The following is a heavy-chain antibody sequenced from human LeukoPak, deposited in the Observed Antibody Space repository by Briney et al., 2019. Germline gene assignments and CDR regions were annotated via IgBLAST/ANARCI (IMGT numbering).Heavy chain of an antibody. Sequence: PGGSLRLSCAASGFTFSSYAMHWVRQAPGKGLEWVAGISYDGSNKYYADSVKGRFTISRDNSRNTLYVQMNSLRAEDTAVFYCARDTWPHYFDQWGQGTLVTVSS. J-gene: IGHJ4*02. V-gene: IGHV3-30*04. CDR2: ISYDGSNK. CDR1: GFTFSSYA. CDR3: ARDTWPHYFDQ. D-gene: IGHD3-16*01.